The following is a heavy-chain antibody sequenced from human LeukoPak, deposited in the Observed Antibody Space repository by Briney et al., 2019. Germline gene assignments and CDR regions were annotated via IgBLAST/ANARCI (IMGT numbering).Heavy chain of an antibody. D-gene: IGHD2-15*01. J-gene: IGHJ5*02. V-gene: IGHV4-59*01. CDR2: IYYSGST. CDR3: ARARGCSGGSCSNWFDP. Sequence: SETLSLTCTVSGGSISSYYWSWIRQPPGKGLEWIGYIYYSGSTNYNPSLKSRVTISVDTSENQFSLKLSSVTAADTAVYYCARARGCSGGSCSNWFDPWGQGTLVTVSS. CDR1: GGSISSYY.